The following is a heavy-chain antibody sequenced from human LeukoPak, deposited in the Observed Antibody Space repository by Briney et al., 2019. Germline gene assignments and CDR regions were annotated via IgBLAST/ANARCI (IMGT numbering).Heavy chain of an antibody. J-gene: IGHJ4*02. Sequence: PGGSLRLSCAASGFTFSTYGMHWVRQAPGKGLEWVAVLSYDGSEKYYADSEKGRCTISRDNSKNTLYLQMNSLRAEDTAVYYCAKSSSGWYGGFDYWGQGTLVTVSS. CDR3: AKSSSGWYGGFDY. CDR2: LSYDGSEK. CDR1: GFTFSTYG. V-gene: IGHV3-30*18. D-gene: IGHD6-19*01.